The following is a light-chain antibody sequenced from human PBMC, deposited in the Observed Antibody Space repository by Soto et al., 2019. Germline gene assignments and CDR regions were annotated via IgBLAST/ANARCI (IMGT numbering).Light chain of an antibody. CDR3: SSYAGSNNVVV. CDR2: EVS. J-gene: IGLJ2*01. CDR1: SSDVGGYNY. V-gene: IGLV2-8*01. Sequence: QSALTQPPSASGSPGQSVTISCTGTSSDVGGYNYVSWYQQLPGKAPKLMIYEVSKRPSGVPDRFSGSKSGNTASLTVSGLQAEDEADYYCSSYAGSNNVVVFGGGTKLTVL.